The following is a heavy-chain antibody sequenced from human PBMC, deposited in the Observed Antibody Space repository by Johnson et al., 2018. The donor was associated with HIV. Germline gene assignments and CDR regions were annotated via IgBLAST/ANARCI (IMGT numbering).Heavy chain of an antibody. J-gene: IGHJ3*02. CDR2: IRYDGRNK. Sequence: QVQLVESGGGLVQPGGSLRLSCAASGFTFSSYGMHWVRQAPGKGLEWVAFIRYDGRNKYYSDAVKGRFTISRDNSKNTLHLQRYSLRAEDTGVYYWAAGDSSGYYRQTDAFDIWGQGTMVTVSS. CDR1: GFTFSSYG. D-gene: IGHD3-22*01. CDR3: AAGDSSGYYRQTDAFDI. V-gene: IGHV3-30*02.